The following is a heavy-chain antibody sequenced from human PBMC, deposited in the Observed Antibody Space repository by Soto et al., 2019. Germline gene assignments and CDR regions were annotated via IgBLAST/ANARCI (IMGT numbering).Heavy chain of an antibody. V-gene: IGHV6-1*01. D-gene: IGHD6-19*01. CDR3: ARGSPDSSGWYWTPSRTLEGWFDY. Sequence: PAQTLSLTCAISGDSVSSNSAAWNWIRQSPSRGLEWLGRTYYRSKWYNDYAVSVKSRITINPDTSKNQFSLQLNSVTPEDTAVYYCARGSPDSSGWYWTPSRTLEGWFDYWGQGTLVTVSS. J-gene: IGHJ4*02. CDR1: GDSVSSNSAA. CDR2: TYYRSKWYN.